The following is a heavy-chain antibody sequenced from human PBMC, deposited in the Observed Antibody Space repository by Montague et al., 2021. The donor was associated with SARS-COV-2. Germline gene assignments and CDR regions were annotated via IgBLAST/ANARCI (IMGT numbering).Heavy chain of an antibody. D-gene: IGHD3-10*01. Sequence: SLRLSCAASEFTVSSYSLNLVRQTPGKGLEWVSYSSSSSGTIYYAYSXXGLLPISRDNAKNSLYLQMNSLRDEDTAVYYCARDQVLWFGEHVVWSQGTLVTDSS. J-gene: IGHJ4*02. CDR3: ARDQVLWFGEHVV. CDR2: SSSSSGTI. CDR1: EFTVSSYS. V-gene: IGHV3-48*02.